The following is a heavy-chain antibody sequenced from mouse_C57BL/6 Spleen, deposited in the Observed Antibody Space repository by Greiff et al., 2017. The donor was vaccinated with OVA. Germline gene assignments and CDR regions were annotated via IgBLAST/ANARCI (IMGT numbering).Heavy chain of an antibody. Sequence: QVQLQQPGAELVKPGASVKMSCKASGYTFTSYWITWVKQRPGQGLEWIGDIYPGSGSTNYNEKFKSKATLTVDTSSSTAYMQLSSLTSEDSAVYYCARYETTVVASHAMDTWGQGTPETVSS. J-gene: IGHJ4*01. D-gene: IGHD1-1*01. V-gene: IGHV1-55*01. CDR3: ARYETTVVASHAMDT. CDR1: GYTFTSYW. CDR2: IYPGSGST.